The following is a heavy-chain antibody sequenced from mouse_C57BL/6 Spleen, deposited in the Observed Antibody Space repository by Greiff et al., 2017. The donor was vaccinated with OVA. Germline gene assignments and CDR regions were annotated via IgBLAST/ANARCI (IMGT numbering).Heavy chain of an antibody. D-gene: IGHD1-1*01. J-gene: IGHJ4*01. CDR2: IHPNSGST. V-gene: IGHV1-64*01. CDR1: GYTFTSYW. CDR3: ARGGLYYGSSNYAMDY. Sequence: QVQLQQPGAELVKPGASVKLSCKASGYTFTSYWMHWVKQRPGQGLEWIGMIHPNSGSTNYNEKFKSKATLTVDKSSSTAYMQLSSLTSEDSAVYYCARGGLYYGSSNYAMDYWGQGTSVTVSS.